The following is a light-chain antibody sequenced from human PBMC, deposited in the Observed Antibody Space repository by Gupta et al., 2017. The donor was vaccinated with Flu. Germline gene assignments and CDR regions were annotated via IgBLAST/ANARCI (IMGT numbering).Light chain of an antibody. CDR2: GNS. J-gene: IGLJ1*01. Sequence: SSNIGSNPVNWHQQVPGTAPKLLIYGNSQRPSGVPDRFSGSKSGTSASLAISGHQSEDEADYYCAAWDDSLNGHYVFGTGTKVTVL. V-gene: IGLV1-44*01. CDR3: AAWDDSLNGHYV. CDR1: SSNIGSNP.